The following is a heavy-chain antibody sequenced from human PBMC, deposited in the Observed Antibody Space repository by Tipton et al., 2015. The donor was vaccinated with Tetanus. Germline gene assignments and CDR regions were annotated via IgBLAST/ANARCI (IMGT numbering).Heavy chain of an antibody. Sequence: GSLRLSCAASEFTFSSYAMSWVRQAPGKGLEWVSGINWNGDSTGYADSVKGRFTMFRDNAKKSVYLQMTSLSAEDTALYYCARGVVAASGYPGARCYFDLWGRGTLVTVSS. CDR2: INWNGDST. V-gene: IGHV3-20*04. CDR1: EFTFSSYA. D-gene: IGHD2-15*01. J-gene: IGHJ2*01. CDR3: ARGVVAASGYPGARCYFDL.